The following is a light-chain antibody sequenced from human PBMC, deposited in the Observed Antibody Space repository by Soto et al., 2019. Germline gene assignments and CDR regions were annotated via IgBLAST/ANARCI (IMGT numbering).Light chain of an antibody. CDR1: QSVSTSY. CDR2: GAS. CDR3: QQYGSSPPT. Sequence: DIGLTHAPGTLSLSPGERATLSCRASQSVSTSYLAWYRQRPGQAPRLLIYGASSRATGVPDRFSGSGSATDFTLTISRLESEDFEVFYCQQYGSSPPTFGQGTTVDI. V-gene: IGKV3-20*01. J-gene: IGKJ1*01.